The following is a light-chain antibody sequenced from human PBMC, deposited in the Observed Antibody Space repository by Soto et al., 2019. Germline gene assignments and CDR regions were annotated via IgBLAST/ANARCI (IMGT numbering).Light chain of an antibody. CDR3: QQYYSIPLT. Sequence: DIVMTQSPDSLAVSLGERATINCKSSQSVLYTSNNNNYLAWYQQKPGQPPKLLIYWASTRESGVPDRFSGSGSGTDFTLTISSLQAEDVAAYYCQQYYSIPLTFGPGTKVDIK. CDR1: QSVLYTSNNNNY. J-gene: IGKJ3*01. V-gene: IGKV4-1*01. CDR2: WAS.